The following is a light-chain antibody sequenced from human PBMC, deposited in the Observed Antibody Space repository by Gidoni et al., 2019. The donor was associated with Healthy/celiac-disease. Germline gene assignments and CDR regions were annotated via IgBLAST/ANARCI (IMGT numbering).Light chain of an antibody. Sequence: QTVVTQEPSFSVSPGGTVTLTCGLSSGSVSTSYYPSWYQQTPGQAPRTLIYSTNIRSSGVPDRFSGSILGNKAALTITGAQADDESDYYCVLYMGSGISVFGGGTKLTV. V-gene: IGLV8-61*01. J-gene: IGLJ2*01. CDR1: SGSVSTSYY. CDR2: STN. CDR3: VLYMGSGISV.